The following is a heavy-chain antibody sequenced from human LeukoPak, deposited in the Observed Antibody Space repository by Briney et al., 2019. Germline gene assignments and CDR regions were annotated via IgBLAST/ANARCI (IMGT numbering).Heavy chain of an antibody. D-gene: IGHD6-19*01. CDR1: GFTFSSYA. CDR2: ISYDGSNK. V-gene: IGHV3-30-3*01. CDR3: AREGLAVAGPFDY. J-gene: IGHJ4*02. Sequence: GGSLRLSCAASGFTFSSYAMHWVRQAPGKGLEWVAVISYDGSNKYYADSVKGRFTISRDNSKNTLYLQMNSLRAEDTAVYYCAREGLAVAGPFDYWGQGTLVTVSS.